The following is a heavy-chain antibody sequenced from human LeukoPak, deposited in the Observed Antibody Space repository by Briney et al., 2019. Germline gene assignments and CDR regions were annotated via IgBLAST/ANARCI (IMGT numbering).Heavy chain of an antibody. D-gene: IGHD3-3*01. CDR2: ISGSGGST. Sequence: PSETLSLTCTVSGGSISSYYWSWVRQAPGKGLEWVSVISGSGGSTYYADSVRGRFTISRDNSKNTLYLQMNSLRAEDTAIYYCAKGSESAAGYYYWGQGTLVTVSS. CDR3: AKGSESAAGYYY. V-gene: IGHV3-23*01. J-gene: IGHJ4*02. CDR1: GGSISSYY.